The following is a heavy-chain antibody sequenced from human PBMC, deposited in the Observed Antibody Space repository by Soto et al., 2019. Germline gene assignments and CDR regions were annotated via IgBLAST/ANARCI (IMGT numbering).Heavy chain of an antibody. V-gene: IGHV3-23*01. CDR3: AKSHEFGVVILYYFDY. D-gene: IGHD3-3*01. Sequence: PGGSLRLSCAASGFTFSSYAMSWVRQAPGKGLGWVSAISGSGGSTYYADSEKGRFTISRDNSKNTLYLQMNSLRAEDTAVYYCAKSHEFGVVILYYFDYWGQGTLVTVSS. CDR1: GFTFSSYA. J-gene: IGHJ4*02. CDR2: ISGSGGST.